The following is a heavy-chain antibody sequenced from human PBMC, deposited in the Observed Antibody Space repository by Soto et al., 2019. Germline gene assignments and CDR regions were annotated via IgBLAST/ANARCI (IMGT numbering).Heavy chain of an antibody. J-gene: IGHJ4*02. D-gene: IGHD2-15*01. CDR3: AKESCSGGSCYYAYFDY. CDR1: GFTFSSYV. Sequence: EVQLLESGGGLVQPGGSLRLSCAASGFTFSSYVMSWVCQAPGKGLEWVSAISGSGGTTYYADSVKGRFTISRDNSKNTVYLQMNSLRAEDTAVYYCAKESCSGGSCYYAYFDYWGQGTLVTVSS. CDR2: ISGSGGTT. V-gene: IGHV3-23*01.